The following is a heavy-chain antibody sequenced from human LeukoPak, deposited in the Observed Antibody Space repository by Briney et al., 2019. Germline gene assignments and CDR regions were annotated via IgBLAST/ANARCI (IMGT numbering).Heavy chain of an antibody. J-gene: IGHJ5*02. CDR1: GFTFSSYS. CDR3: ARRTLRGSWFDP. Sequence: GGSLRLSCAASGFTFSSYSMNWVRQAPGKGLEWVSSISSSSSYIYYADSVKGRFTISRDNAENSLYLQMNSLRAEDTAVYYCARRTLRGSWFDPWGQGTLVTVSS. CDR2: ISSSSSYI. D-gene: IGHD3-10*01. V-gene: IGHV3-21*01.